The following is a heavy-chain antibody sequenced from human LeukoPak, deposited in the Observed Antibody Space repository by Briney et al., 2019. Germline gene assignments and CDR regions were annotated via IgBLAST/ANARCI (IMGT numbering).Heavy chain of an antibody. V-gene: IGHV3-66*01. CDR3: ARDRGYSYGYYYYYGMDV. CDR1: GFTVSSNY. Sequence: GGSLRLSCAASGFTVSSNYMSWVRQAPGKGLEWVSVIYSGGSTYYADSVKGRFTISRDNSKNTLYLRMNSLRAEDTAVYYCARDRGYSYGYYYYYGMDVWGQGTTVTVSS. D-gene: IGHD5-18*01. J-gene: IGHJ6*02. CDR2: IYSGGST.